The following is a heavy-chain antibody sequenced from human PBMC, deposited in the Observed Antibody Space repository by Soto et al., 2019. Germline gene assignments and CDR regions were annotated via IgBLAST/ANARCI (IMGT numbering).Heavy chain of an antibody. J-gene: IGHJ3*02. D-gene: IGHD3-10*01. Sequence: PGESLKISCKGSGYSFTSYWISWVRQRPGKGLEWMGRIDPSDSYTNYSPSFQGNVTISDDKSISTAYLQWSSLKASDTAMYYCASQEILWFGELSPRAFDIWGQGTMVTVSS. V-gene: IGHV5-10-1*01. CDR1: GYSFTSYW. CDR2: IDPSDSYT. CDR3: ASQEILWFGELSPRAFDI.